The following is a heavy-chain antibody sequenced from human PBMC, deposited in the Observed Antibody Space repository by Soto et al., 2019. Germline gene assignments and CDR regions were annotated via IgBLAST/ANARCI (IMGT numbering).Heavy chain of an antibody. V-gene: IGHV3-23*01. CDR3: AKDLSLPYDDSSVRYFDY. CDR2: ISGSGGST. J-gene: IGHJ4*02. Sequence: GGSLRLSCAASGFTFSSYAMSWVRQAPGKGLEWVSAISGSGGSTYYADSVKGRFTISRDNSKNTLYLQMNSLRAEDTVVYYCAKDLSLPYDDSSVRYFDYWGQGILVTVSS. D-gene: IGHD3-22*01. CDR1: GFTFSSYA.